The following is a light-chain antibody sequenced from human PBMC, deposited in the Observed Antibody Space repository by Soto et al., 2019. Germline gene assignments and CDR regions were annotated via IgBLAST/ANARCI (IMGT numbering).Light chain of an antibody. CDR3: QKYNSALFT. J-gene: IGKJ3*01. Sequence: DIQMTQSPSSLSASVGDRVTITCLASQGISNYLAWYQQKPGKVPKLLIYAASTLQSGVQSRFSGSGSGTDFTLTISSLQPEDVATYYCQKYNSALFTFGPGTKVDIK. CDR2: AAS. V-gene: IGKV1-27*01. CDR1: QGISNY.